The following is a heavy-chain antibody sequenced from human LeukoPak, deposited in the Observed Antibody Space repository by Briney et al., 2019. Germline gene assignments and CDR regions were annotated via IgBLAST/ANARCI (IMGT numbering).Heavy chain of an antibody. J-gene: IGHJ4*02. D-gene: IGHD1-14*01. V-gene: IGHV4-61*02. Sequence: SQTLSLTCTVSGGSISSGSYYWSWIRQPAGKGLEWIGRINTSGNSHYNPSLKSRVTMSVDTSKNQFSLNLISVTAADTAVYYCATGAGDFDHWGQGILVTVSS. CDR2: INTSGNS. CDR3: ATGAGDFDH. CDR1: GGSISSGSYY.